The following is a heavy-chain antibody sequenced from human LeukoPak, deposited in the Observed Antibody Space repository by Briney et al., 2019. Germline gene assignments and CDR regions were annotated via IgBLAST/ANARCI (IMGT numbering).Heavy chain of an antibody. V-gene: IGHV4-4*07. J-gene: IGHJ3*02. CDR1: GFAFSSYN. D-gene: IGHD3-16*01. Sequence: PGGSLRLSCAASGFAFSSYNMNWVRQAPGKGLEWIGRFYADGSTHYNPSLKSRVTMSIDTSKNQFSLKLTFVTAADTAVYYCAREVWEADAFDIWGQGTVVTVSS. CDR2: FYADGST. CDR3: AREVWEADAFDI.